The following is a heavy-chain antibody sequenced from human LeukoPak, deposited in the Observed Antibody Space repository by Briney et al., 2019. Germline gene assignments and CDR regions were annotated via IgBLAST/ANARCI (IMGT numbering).Heavy chain of an antibody. J-gene: IGHJ3*02. CDR3: ARDRNSGSSLDI. CDR1: GYTFTGYY. CDR2: IYPYSGDT. Sequence: ASVTVSCKAYGYTFTGYYIHWVRQAPGQGLEWMGWIYPYSGDTNYAQNFQGRVTMTRDTSISTAYMELSSLKSDDTAVYYCARDRNSGSSLDIWGQGTMLTVSS. D-gene: IGHD6-6*01. V-gene: IGHV1-2*02.